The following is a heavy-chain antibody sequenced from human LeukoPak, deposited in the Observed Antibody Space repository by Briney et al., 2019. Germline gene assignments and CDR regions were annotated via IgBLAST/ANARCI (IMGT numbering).Heavy chain of an antibody. J-gene: IGHJ4*02. CDR2: INHSGST. CDR1: GGSFSGYY. CDR3: ARAYYGSRKVDY. Sequence: SETLSLTCAVYGGSFSGYYWSWIRQPPGKGLEWIGEINHSGSTNYNPSLKSRVTISVDTSKNQFSLKLSSVTAADTAVYYCARAYYGSRKVDYWGQGTLVTVSS. V-gene: IGHV4-34*01. D-gene: IGHD3-10*01.